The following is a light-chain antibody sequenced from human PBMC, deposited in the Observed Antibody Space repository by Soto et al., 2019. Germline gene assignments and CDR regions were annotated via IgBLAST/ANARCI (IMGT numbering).Light chain of an antibody. CDR1: QRIDNF. CDR2: GAS. V-gene: IGKV1-39*01. J-gene: IGKJ2*01. Sequence: DIQMTQSPSFLSASVGDRVTITCRASQRIDNFLNWYQQKPGQAPKLLIYGASSLQSGVPSRFSGSGSGTDFPLTITSLQPEDSATYHCQQRYKTSLSSFGQGTKVEIK. CDR3: QQRYKTSLSS.